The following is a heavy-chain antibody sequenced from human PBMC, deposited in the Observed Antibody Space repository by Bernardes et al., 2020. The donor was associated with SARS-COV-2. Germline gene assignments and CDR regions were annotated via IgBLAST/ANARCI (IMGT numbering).Heavy chain of an antibody. Sequence: ASVKVSCKASGYTFTSYGISWVRQAPGQGLEWMGWINPNSGGTNYAQKFQGWVTMTRDTSISTAYMELSRLRSDDTAVYYCARAGASVNYYYYGMDVWGQGTTVTVSS. CDR1: GYTFTSYG. CDR3: ARAGASVNYYYYGMDV. V-gene: IGHV1-2*04. D-gene: IGHD7-27*01. J-gene: IGHJ6*02. CDR2: INPNSGGT.